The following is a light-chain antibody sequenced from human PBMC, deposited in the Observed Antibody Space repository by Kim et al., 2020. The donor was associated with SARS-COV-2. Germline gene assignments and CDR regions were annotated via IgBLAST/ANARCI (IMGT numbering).Light chain of an antibody. Sequence: DIQMTQSPSSLSASVGDRVTITCRASQSISSYLNWYQQKPGKAPKLLIYAASSLQSGVPSRFSGSGSGTDFTLTISSLQPEDFATDYCQQSYSTPLTFGGGTKFDIK. CDR2: AAS. CDR1: QSISSY. J-gene: IGKJ4*01. CDR3: QQSYSTPLT. V-gene: IGKV1-39*01.